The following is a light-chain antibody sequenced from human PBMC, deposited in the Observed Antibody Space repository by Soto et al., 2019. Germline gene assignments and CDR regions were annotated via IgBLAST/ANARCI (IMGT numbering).Light chain of an antibody. CDR3: QQRANWPLT. CDR2: DAS. CDR1: QSVTRS. V-gene: IGKV3-11*01. Sequence: EIVLTQSPATLSLSPGDRATLSCGASQSVTRSLAWYQQKPGQAPRPLISDASNRATGIPARFSGSGSGTDFTLTISSLEPEDFAVYYCQQRANWPLTFGGGTKVEIK. J-gene: IGKJ4*01.